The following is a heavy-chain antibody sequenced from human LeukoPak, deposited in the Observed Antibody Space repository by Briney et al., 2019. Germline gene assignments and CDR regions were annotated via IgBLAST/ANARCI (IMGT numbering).Heavy chain of an antibody. CDR3: VKDQIGYNKAGDY. J-gene: IGHJ4*02. CDR2: VSGSGSHT. D-gene: IGHD5-24*01. Sequence: GGSPRLSCAASGFNFGSCAMNWVRQAPGKGLEWVSTVSGSGSHTYYADFVEGRFTISRDNSRNTVYLQMNSLRAEDTAVYFCVKDQIGYNKAGDYWGQGTLVAVSS. CDR1: GFNFGSCA. V-gene: IGHV3-23*01.